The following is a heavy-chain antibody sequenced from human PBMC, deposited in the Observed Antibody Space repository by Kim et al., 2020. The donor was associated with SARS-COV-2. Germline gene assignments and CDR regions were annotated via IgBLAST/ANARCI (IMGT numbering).Heavy chain of an antibody. Sequence: ASVKVSCKASGYTFTSYGISWVRQAPGQGLEWMGWISAYNGNTNYAQKLQGRVTMTTDTSTSTAYMELRSLRSDDTAVYYCARDWSEGITGTTGYYGMDVWGQGTTVTVSS. CDR3: ARDWSEGITGTTGYYGMDV. CDR2: ISAYNGNT. CDR1: GYTFTSYG. J-gene: IGHJ6*02. D-gene: IGHD1-7*01. V-gene: IGHV1-18*01.